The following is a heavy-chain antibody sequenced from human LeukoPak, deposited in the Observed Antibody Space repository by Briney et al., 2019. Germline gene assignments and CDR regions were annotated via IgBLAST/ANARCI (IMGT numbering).Heavy chain of an antibody. V-gene: IGHV3-7*01. J-gene: IGHJ4*02. CDR3: ARDIPSGFYTPDY. D-gene: IGHD5-12*01. CDR1: VVTVRGVG. CDR2: IETDGDEK. Sequence: SRIGSWGESVVTVRGVGMSGGRQAPGMGLEWVANIETDGDEKNYVDSVKGRFTISRDNARNSLYLQMSSLRVEDTAVYYCARDIPSGFYTPDYWGRGTLVTVSS.